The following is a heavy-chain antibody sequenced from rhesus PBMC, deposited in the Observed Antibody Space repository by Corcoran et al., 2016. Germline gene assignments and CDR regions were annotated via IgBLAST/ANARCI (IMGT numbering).Heavy chain of an antibody. J-gene: IGHJ4*01. CDR3: ARDGDDSGYPLNY. CDR1: GASISSYW. Sequence: QVQLQESGPGLVKPSETLSLTCAVSGASISSYWWSWIRQPPGTGLEWIGEINGNSGSTYYNPSLKSGVTMSKDASKNQFSLKLSSVTAADTAVYYCARDGDDSGYPLNYWGQGVLVTVSS. D-gene: IGHD3-28*01. CDR2: INGNSGST. V-gene: IGHV4-80*01.